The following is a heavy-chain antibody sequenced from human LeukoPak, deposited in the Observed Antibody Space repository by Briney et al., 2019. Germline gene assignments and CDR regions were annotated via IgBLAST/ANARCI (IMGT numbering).Heavy chain of an antibody. CDR3: AREVTMYNLGAFDI. J-gene: IGHJ3*02. CDR1: GFTFSDYY. Sequence: GGSLRLSCAASGFTFSDYYMSWIRQAPGKGLEWVSYISSSGSTIYYADSVKGRFTISRDNAKNSLYLQMNSLRAEDTAVYYCAREVTMYNLGAFDIWGQGTMVTVSS. V-gene: IGHV3-11*04. D-gene: IGHD3-10*02. CDR2: ISSSGSTI.